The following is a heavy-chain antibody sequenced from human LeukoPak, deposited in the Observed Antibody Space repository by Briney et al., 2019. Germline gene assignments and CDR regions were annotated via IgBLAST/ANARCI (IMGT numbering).Heavy chain of an antibody. V-gene: IGHV1-2*02. Sequence: ASVKVSCKASGNTFTGYYMHWVRQAPGQGLEWMGWINPNSGGTNYAQKFQGRVTMTRDTSISTAYMELSRLRSDDTAVYYCARVRSHCSGGSCYSYYYYGMDVWGQGTTVTVSS. CDR3: ARVRSHCSGGSCYSYYYYGMDV. J-gene: IGHJ6*02. CDR2: INPNSGGT. CDR1: GNTFTGYY. D-gene: IGHD2-15*01.